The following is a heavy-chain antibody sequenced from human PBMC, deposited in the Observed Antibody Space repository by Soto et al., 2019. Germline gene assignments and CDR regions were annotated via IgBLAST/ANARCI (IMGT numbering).Heavy chain of an antibody. J-gene: IGHJ4*02. CDR1: GYTFTSYD. CDR3: ARGSITIFGVVIGEFDY. CDR2: ISAYNGNT. V-gene: IGHV1-18*04. Sequence: GASVKVSCKASGYTFTSYDMHWVRQAPGQGLEWMGWISAYNGNTNYAQKLQGRVTMTTDTSTSTAYMELRSLRSDDTAVYYCARGSITIFGVVIGEFDYWGQGTLVTVSS. D-gene: IGHD3-3*01.